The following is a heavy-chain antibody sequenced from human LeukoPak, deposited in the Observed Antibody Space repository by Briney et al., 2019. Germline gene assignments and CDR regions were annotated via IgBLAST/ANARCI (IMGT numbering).Heavy chain of an antibody. CDR2: IYYSGST. D-gene: IGHD6-19*01. V-gene: IGHV4-39*01. Sequence: SETLSLTCAVSGGSISSSSYYWGWIRQPPGKGLEWIGSIYYSGSTYYNPSLKSRVTISVDTSKNQFSLKLSSVTAADTAVYYCARLSGIAVAGHDYWGQGTLVTVSS. CDR3: ARLSGIAVAGHDY. CDR1: GGSISSSSYY. J-gene: IGHJ4*02.